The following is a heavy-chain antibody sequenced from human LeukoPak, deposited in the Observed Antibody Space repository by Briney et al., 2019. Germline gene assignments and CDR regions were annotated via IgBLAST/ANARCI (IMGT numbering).Heavy chain of an antibody. V-gene: IGHV3-21*01. CDR3: ARDPSPYGGYVFDY. Sequence: PGGSLRLSCAASGFTFSSYSMNWVRQAPGKGLEWVSSISSSSSYIYYADSVKGRFTISRDNAKNSLYLQMNSLRAEDTAVYHCARDPSPYGGYVFDYWGQGTLVTVSS. CDR2: ISSSSSYI. J-gene: IGHJ4*02. D-gene: IGHD4-17*01. CDR1: GFTFSSYS.